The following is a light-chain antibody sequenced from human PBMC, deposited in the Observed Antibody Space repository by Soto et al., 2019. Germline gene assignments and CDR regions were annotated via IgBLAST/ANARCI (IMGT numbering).Light chain of an antibody. CDR1: SSDVGSYNL. J-gene: IGLJ2*01. V-gene: IGLV2-23*01. CDR2: EGS. CDR3: CSYAGSNTLPV. Sequence: QSVLTQPASVSGSPGQSVTISCTGTSSDVGSYNLVSWYQQHPGKAPKLMIYEGSKRPSGVSNRFSGSKSGNTASLTISGLQAEDEADYYCCSYAGSNTLPVFGGGTKLTVL.